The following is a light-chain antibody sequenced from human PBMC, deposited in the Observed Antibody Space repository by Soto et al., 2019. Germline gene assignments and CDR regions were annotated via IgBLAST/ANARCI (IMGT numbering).Light chain of an antibody. V-gene: IGKV3-11*01. J-gene: IGKJ4*01. CDR3: QQRSNWPPALT. Sequence: EIVLTQSPATLSLSPGERATLSCRASQSVSSYLAWYQQKPGQAPRLLIYDASNRATGIPARFSGSGSGTAFTLPISSLEPEDFAVYYCQQRSNWPPALTFVGGTKVEIK. CDR2: DAS. CDR1: QSVSSY.